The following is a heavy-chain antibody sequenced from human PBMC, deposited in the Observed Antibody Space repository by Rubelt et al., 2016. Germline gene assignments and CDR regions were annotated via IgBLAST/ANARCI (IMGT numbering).Heavy chain of an antibody. V-gene: IGHV3-30*04. J-gene: IGHJ3*01. CDR1: GFTFSSYA. Sequence: VQLVESGGGLVQPGGSLRLSCAASGFTFSSYAMHWVRQAPGKGLEWVAVISYDGSNKYYADSVKGRFTISRDNSKNTLYVQMNSLRADDTAVYYCARENSDGYYYVNGFDVWGQGTMVTVSS. CDR3: ARENSDGYYYVNGFDV. D-gene: IGHD3-22*01. CDR2: ISYDGSNK.